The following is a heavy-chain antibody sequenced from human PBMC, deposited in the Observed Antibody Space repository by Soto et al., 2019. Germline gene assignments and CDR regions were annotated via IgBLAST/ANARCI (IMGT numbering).Heavy chain of an antibody. CDR3: STVLNFWSGYHPYYGMQV. Sequence: SVKVYSNFSESTLTSVSMLLVRHAPGPGLERKGGFDPEDGETIYGQKIRGRVTMTEDTTTDTAYMELSSLRSGDKAVYYFSTVLNFWSGYHPYYGMQVWGQGTTVTVSS. CDR1: ESTLTSVS. J-gene: IGHJ6*02. CDR2: FDPEDGET. V-gene: IGHV1-24*01. D-gene: IGHD3-3*01.